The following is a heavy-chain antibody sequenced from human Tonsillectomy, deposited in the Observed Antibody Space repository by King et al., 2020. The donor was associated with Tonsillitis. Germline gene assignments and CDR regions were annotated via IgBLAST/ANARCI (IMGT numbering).Heavy chain of an antibody. J-gene: IGHJ6*02. Sequence: VQLVASGWGLVKPGGSLRLSCAASGFTFSSYSMNWVRQAPGKGLEWVSSISSSSSYIYYADSVKGRFTISRDNAKNALYLQMNSLRAEDTAVYYCARDSGAYDFWSGYIYGTDVWGQGTTVTVSS. CDR1: GFTFSSYS. CDR3: ARDSGAYDFWSGYIYGTDV. CDR2: ISSSSSYI. V-gene: IGHV3-21*01. D-gene: IGHD3-3*01.